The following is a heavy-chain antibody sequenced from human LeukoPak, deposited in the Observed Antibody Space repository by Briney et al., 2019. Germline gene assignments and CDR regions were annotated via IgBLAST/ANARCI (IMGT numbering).Heavy chain of an antibody. CDR2: IYTGGGT. CDR1: GFTVSSNY. J-gene: IGHJ4*02. CDR3: AKADYGSGTYYNVRYFDS. V-gene: IGHV3-53*05. Sequence: GGSLRLSCAASGFTVSSNYMSWVRQAPGKGLEWVSLIYTGGGTYYADSVKGRFTISRDNAKNSLYLQMNSLRAEDTALYYCAKADYGSGTYYNVRYFDSWGQGTLVTVSS. D-gene: IGHD3-10*01.